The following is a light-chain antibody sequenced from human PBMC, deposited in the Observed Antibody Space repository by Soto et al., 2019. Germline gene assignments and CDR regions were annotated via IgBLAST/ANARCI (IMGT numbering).Light chain of an antibody. CDR3: QQRINWPIT. CDR1: QSVSSY. CDR2: DAS. V-gene: IGKV3-11*01. Sequence: EIVLTQSPATLSLSPGERATLSCRASQSVSSYLAWYQQKPGQAPRLLIYDASNRATGIPARFSGSGSGTDFTLTSSSLEPEDFAVYYCQQRINWPITFGQGTRLEIK. J-gene: IGKJ5*01.